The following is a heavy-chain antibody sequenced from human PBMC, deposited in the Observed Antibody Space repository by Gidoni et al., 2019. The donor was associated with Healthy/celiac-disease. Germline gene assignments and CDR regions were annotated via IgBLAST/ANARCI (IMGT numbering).Heavy chain of an antibody. Sequence: QVQLQESGPGLVKPSETLSLTCTVSGGSISSYYWSWIRQPPGKGLEWIGYIYYSGSTNYNPSLKSRVTISVDTSKNQFSLKLSSVTAADTAVYYCARVGEVVAGWDYFDYWGQGTLVTVSS. D-gene: IGHD2-15*01. CDR2: IYYSGST. V-gene: IGHV4-59*01. CDR3: ARVGEVVAGWDYFDY. J-gene: IGHJ4*02. CDR1: GGSISSYY.